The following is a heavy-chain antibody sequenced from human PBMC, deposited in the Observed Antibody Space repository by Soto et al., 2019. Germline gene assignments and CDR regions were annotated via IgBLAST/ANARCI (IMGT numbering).Heavy chain of an antibody. CDR1: GFTFRNYA. Sequence: EVQLLESGGGLVQPGGSLRLSCAASGFTFRNYAMSWVRQAPGKGLEGVSGISGGGGSSYYADSVKVRFTISRDNSKNTRYRQMNSLRAEDTPVYYCAHNCGGDCHSVCFYWGQGTLVIVSS. V-gene: IGHV3-23*01. D-gene: IGHD2-21*02. CDR3: AHNCGGDCHSVCFY. CDR2: ISGGGGSS. J-gene: IGHJ4*02.